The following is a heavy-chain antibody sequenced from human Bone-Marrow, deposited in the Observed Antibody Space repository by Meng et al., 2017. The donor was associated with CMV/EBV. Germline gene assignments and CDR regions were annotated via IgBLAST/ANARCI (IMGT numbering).Heavy chain of an antibody. Sequence: SVKVSCKTSGFTFTSSAVHWVRQTRGQRPEWIGWIVVGSGNTNYAQEFHERVNITRDMSTSTAYMELSSLRFEDTAVYYCAADLGNTLGGVIVTLDHWGQGTLVTVSS. CDR1: GFTFTSSA. CDR2: IVVGSGNT. J-gene: IGHJ4*02. V-gene: IGHV1-58*01. CDR3: AADLGNTLGGVIVTLDH. D-gene: IGHD3-16*02.